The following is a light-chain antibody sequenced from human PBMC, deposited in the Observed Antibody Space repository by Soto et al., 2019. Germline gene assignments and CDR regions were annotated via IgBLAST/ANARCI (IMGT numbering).Light chain of an antibody. V-gene: IGKV1-39*01. J-gene: IGKJ1*01. CDR3: QQSYSTPRT. Sequence: DIQMTQSPSSLSASVGDRVTITCRASQSNSSYLNWYQQKPGKAPKLLIYAASSLQSGVPSRFSGSGSGTDFTLTISSLQPEDFANYYCQQSYSTPRTFGHGTKVEIK. CDR2: AAS. CDR1: QSNSSY.